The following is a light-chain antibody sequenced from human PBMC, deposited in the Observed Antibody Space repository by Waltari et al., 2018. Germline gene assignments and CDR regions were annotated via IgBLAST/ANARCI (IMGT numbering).Light chain of an antibody. J-gene: IGKJ1*01. Sequence: EIVMTQSPATLSVSPGERATLPCRASQSVSSNLAWYQPKPGQGPRLLMYRASTRATGIPARFSGSGSGTEFTLTISSLQSEDFGVYYCQQYEDWPRTFGQGTKVEIK. V-gene: IGKV3-15*01. CDR1: QSVSSN. CDR2: RAS. CDR3: QQYEDWPRT.